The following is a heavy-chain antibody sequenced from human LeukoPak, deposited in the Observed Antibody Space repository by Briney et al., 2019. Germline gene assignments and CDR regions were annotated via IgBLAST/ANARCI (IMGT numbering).Heavy chain of an antibody. Sequence: GGSLRLSCAASGFTFSSYSMNWVPQAPGKGLEWVSSISSSSSYIYYADSVKGRFTISRDNAKNSLYLQMNSLRAEDTAVYYCASEDSLIDAFDIWGQGTMVTVSS. CDR3: ASEDSLIDAFDI. D-gene: IGHD2-21*01. J-gene: IGHJ3*02. CDR1: GFTFSSYS. CDR2: ISSSSSYI. V-gene: IGHV3-21*01.